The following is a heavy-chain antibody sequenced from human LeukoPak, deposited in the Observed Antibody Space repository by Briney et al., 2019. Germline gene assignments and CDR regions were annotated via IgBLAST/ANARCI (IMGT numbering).Heavy chain of an antibody. V-gene: IGHV4-39*07. CDR2: IYYSGST. Sequence: SETLSLTCTVPGGSISSSSYYWGWIRQPPGKGLEWIGSIYYSGSTYYNPSLKSRVTISVDTSKNQFSLKLSSVTAADTAVYYCARTTEGGYTYGYFYYYYMDVWGKGTTVTISS. J-gene: IGHJ6*03. D-gene: IGHD5-18*01. CDR3: ARTTEGGYTYGYFYYYYMDV. CDR1: GGSISSSSYY.